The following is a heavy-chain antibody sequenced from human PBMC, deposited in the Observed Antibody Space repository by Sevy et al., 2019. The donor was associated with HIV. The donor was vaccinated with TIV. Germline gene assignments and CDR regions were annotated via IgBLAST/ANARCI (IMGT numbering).Heavy chain of an antibody. J-gene: IGHJ4*02. CDR1: GFTFSSYG. CDR2: IWYDGSNK. CDR3: ARDSLDTAMVTTHREAPFDY. Sequence: GGSLRLSCAASGFTFSSYGMHWVRQAPGKGLGWVAVIWYDGSNKYYADSVKGRFTISRDNSKNTLYLQMNSLRAEDTAVYYCARDSLDTAMVTTHREAPFDYWGQGTLVTVSS. V-gene: IGHV3-33*01. D-gene: IGHD5-18*01.